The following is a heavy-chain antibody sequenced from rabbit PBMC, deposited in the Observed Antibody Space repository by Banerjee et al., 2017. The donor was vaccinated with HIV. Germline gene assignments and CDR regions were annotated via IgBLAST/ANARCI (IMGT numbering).Heavy chain of an antibody. D-gene: IGHD8-1*01. CDR3: ARNAGSSYYYYFNL. CDR1: GFSFSSSYY. Sequence: QEQLEESGGDLVKPGASLTLTCTASGFSFSSSYYMCWVRQAPGKGLEWIGCIYTGRSSTYYASWAKGRFTISKTSSTTVTLQMTSLTAADTATYFCARNAGSSYYYYFNLWGQGTLVTVS. CDR2: IYTGRSST. J-gene: IGHJ4*01. V-gene: IGHV1S45*01.